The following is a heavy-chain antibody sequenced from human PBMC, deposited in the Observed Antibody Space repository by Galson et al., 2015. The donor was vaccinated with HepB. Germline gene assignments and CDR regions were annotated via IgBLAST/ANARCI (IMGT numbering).Heavy chain of an antibody. J-gene: IGHJ4*02. D-gene: IGHD2-2*01. CDR2: INSDGSST. CDR1: GFTFSSYW. V-gene: IGHV3-74*01. CDR3: ARVPIYCSSTSCYFDY. Sequence: SLRLSCAASGFTFSSYWMHWVRQAPGKGLVWVSRINSDGSSTSYADSVKGRFTISRDNAKNTLYLQMNSLRAEDTAVYYCARVPIYCSSTSCYFDYWGQGTLVTVSS.